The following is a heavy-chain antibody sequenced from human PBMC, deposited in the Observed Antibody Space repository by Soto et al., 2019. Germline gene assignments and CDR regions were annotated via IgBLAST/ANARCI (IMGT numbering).Heavy chain of an antibody. CDR1: GFTFSSYA. V-gene: IGHV3-30-3*01. D-gene: IGHD3-3*01. Sequence: QVQLVESGGGVVQPGKSLRLSCAASGFTFSSYAMHWVRQAPGKGLEWVAIISYDGSNKYYADSVQGRFTISRDNSKNTLYLQMNSLRADDTAVYYCASDAEWLLAFDSWGQGTLVTVSS. CDR2: ISYDGSNK. J-gene: IGHJ4*02. CDR3: ASDAEWLLAFDS.